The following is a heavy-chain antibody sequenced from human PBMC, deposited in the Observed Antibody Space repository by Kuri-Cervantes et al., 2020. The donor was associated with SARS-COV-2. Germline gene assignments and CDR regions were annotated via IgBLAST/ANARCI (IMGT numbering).Heavy chain of an antibody. J-gene: IGHJ2*01. CDR3: ASELLWYFDL. CDR1: GFTFSSYA. D-gene: IGHD1-26*01. CDR2: ISYDGSNK. Sequence: GESLKISCAASGFTFSSYAMHWVRQAPGKGLEWVAVISYDGSNKYYADSVKGRFTISRDNSKNTLYLQMNSLRAEDTAVYYCASELLWYFDLWGRGTLV. V-gene: IGHV3-30*04.